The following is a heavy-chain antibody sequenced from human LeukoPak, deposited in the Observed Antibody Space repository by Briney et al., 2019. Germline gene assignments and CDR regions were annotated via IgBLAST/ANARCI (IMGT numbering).Heavy chain of an antibody. J-gene: IGHJ4*02. CDR3: AGAAYYDVLTGYRPFDF. CDR1: GASVTSSMYY. D-gene: IGHD3-9*01. CDR2: VHYSGSI. Sequence: SETLSLTCTVSGASVTSSMYYWGWIRQSPGTGLEWIANVHYSGSIYYNPSLKSRVILSVDKSKNHLSLTLNSVTAADTAVYRCAGAAYYDVLTGYRPFDFWGQGALVSVSS. V-gene: IGHV4-39*02.